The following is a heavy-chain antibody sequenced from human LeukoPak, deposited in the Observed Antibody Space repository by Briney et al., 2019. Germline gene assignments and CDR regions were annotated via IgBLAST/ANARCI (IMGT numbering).Heavy chain of an antibody. CDR3: ARAVITFGGAVAKGFDS. CDR1: GGSFSTYY. V-gene: IGHV4-59*01. D-gene: IGHD3-16*01. CDR2: IYYSGST. Sequence: PSETLSLTCTVSGGSFSTYYWSWIRQPPGKGLEWIGYIYYSGSTDYNPSLKSRVTMSLDASKNQFSLNLSSVTAADTAVYYCARAVITFGGAVAKGFDSWGQGTLVTVSS. J-gene: IGHJ4*02.